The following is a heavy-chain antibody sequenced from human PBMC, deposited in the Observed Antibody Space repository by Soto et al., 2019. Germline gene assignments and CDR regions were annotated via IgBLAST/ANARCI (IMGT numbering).Heavy chain of an antibody. CDR3: ASTFRGSYDILTGYFYYFDY. D-gene: IGHD3-9*01. V-gene: IGHV1-69*01. J-gene: IGHJ4*02. CDR2: IIPIFGTA. Sequence: QVQLVQSGAEVKKPGSSVKVSCKASGGTFSSYAISWVRQAPGQGLEWMGGIIPIFGTANYAQKFQGRVTITADESTSTAYMELSSLRSEDTAVYYCASTFRGSYDILTGYFYYFDYWGQGTLVTVSS. CDR1: GGTFSSYA.